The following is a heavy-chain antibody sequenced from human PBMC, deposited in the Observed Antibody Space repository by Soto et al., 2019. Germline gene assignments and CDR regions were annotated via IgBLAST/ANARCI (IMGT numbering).Heavy chain of an antibody. CDR2: IGTAGDT. Sequence: GGSLRLSCAASGFTFSSYDMHWVRQATGKGLEWVSAIGTAGDTYYPGSVKGRFTISRENAKNSLYLQMNSLRAGDTAVYYCARRFGPEGGLDYWGQGTLVTVSS. CDR3: ARRFGPEGGLDY. J-gene: IGHJ4*02. V-gene: IGHV3-13*04. D-gene: IGHD3-10*01. CDR1: GFTFSSYD.